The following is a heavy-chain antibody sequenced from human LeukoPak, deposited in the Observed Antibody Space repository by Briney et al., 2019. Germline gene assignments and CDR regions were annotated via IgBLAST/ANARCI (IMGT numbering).Heavy chain of an antibody. CDR2: ISSSSSYI. J-gene: IGHJ3*02. D-gene: IGHD2-15*01. V-gene: IGHV3-21*01. CDR3: ARGASAAATVMNAFDI. Sequence: SGGSLRLYCAASGFTFSSYSMNWVRQAPGKGLEWVSSISSSSSYIYYADSVKGRFTISRENAKNSLYLQMNSLRAEDTAVYYCARGASAAATVMNAFDILGQGTMVTVSS. CDR1: GFTFSSYS.